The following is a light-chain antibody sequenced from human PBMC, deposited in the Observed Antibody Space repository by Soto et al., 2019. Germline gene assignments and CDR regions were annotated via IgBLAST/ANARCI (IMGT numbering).Light chain of an antibody. CDR1: SSDVAGYNY. CDR2: DVS. CDR3: SSYTSSGTLEV. V-gene: IGLV2-14*01. Sequence: LTQPASVSGSPGQSITISCTGTSSDVAGYNYVSWYQQHPGKAPKLMIYDVSNRPSGVSNRFSGSKSGNTASLTISGLQAEDEADYYCSSYTSSGTLEVFGTGTKV. J-gene: IGLJ1*01.